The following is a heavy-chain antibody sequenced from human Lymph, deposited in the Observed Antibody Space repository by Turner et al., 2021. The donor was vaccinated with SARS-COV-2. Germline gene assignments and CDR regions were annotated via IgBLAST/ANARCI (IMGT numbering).Heavy chain of an antibody. CDR2: IYSGGST. CDR3: ARDFREGAFDI. V-gene: IGHV3-66*01. D-gene: IGHD3-10*01. J-gene: IGHJ3*02. CDR1: GLTVSSNY. Sequence: EVQLVESGGGLVQPGGSLRLSGAASGLTVSSNYMSWVRQAPGKGLEWVSVIYSGGSTFYADSVKGRFTISRDNSKNTLYLQMNSLRAEDTAVYYCARDFREGAFDIWGQGTMVTISS.